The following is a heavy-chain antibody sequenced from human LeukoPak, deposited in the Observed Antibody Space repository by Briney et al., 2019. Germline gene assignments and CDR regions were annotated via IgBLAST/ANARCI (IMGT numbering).Heavy chain of an antibody. D-gene: IGHD5-24*01. CDR2: IYYSGST. CDR1: GFSLSTSGVG. Sequence: ESGPTLVNPTQTLTLTCTFSGFSLSTSGVGVGWIRQPPGKGLEWIGSIYYSGSTYYNPSLKSRVTISVDTSKNQFSLKLSSVTAADTAVYYCARVGLFAGYNYEDYWGQGTLVTVSS. CDR3: ARVGLFAGYNYEDY. J-gene: IGHJ4*02. V-gene: IGHV4-39*07.